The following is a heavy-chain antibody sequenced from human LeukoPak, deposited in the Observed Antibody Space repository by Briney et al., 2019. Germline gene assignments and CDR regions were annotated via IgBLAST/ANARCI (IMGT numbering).Heavy chain of an antibody. J-gene: IGHJ1*01. D-gene: IGHD6-19*01. V-gene: IGHV3-9*01. CDR2: ISWNSGSI. CDR1: GFTFDDYA. Sequence: GGSLRLSCAASGFTFDDYAMHWVRQAPGKGLEWVSGISWNSGSIGYADSVKGRFTISRDNAKNSLYLQMNSLRAEDTAVYYCARVGRSGWYMYNAEYFQHWGQGTLVTVSS. CDR3: ARVGRSGWYMYNAEYFQH.